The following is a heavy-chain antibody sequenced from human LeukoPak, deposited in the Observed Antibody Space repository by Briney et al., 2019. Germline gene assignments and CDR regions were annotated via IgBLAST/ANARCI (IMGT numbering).Heavy chain of an antibody. CDR2: ITNWSGTI. V-gene: IGHV3-48*04. J-gene: IGHJ4*02. CDR3: ARSDAPMDKHFDY. D-gene: IGHD3-10*01. Sequence: GGSLRLSCAASGFAFSDYNMNWVRQAPGKGQEWVSYITNWSGTIYYADSVKGRFTISRDNAKNSLYLQMNSLRAEDTAVYYCARSDAPMDKHFDYWGQGTLVTVSS. CDR1: GFAFSDYN.